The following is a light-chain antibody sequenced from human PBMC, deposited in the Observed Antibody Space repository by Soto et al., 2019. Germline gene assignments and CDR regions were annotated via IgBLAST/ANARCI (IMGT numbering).Light chain of an antibody. CDR3: MQALQTPFMYT. CDR2: LGS. Sequence: DIVMTQSPLSLPVTPGEPASISCRSSQSLLHSNGYNYLDWYLQKPGQSPQLLIYLGSNRASGVPDRFSGSGSGTDFTLKISRVEAEDDGVYYCMQALQTPFMYTFGQGTKLEIK. CDR1: QSLLHSNGYNY. V-gene: IGKV2-28*01. J-gene: IGKJ2*01.